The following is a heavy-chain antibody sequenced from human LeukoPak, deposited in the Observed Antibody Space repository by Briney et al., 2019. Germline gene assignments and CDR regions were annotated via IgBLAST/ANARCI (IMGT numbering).Heavy chain of an antibody. CDR2: INANSGGI. CDR1: GYIFTAYY. V-gene: IGHV1-2*02. Sequence: ASVKVSCKASGYIFTAYYMHWVRQAPGRGLEWMGWINANSGGINYAQKFQGRVTMTRDTSITTAYMEVSGLRSDDTAVYFCARGEIDGPDFDQWGQGTLVTVSS. D-gene: IGHD5-24*01. CDR3: ARGEIDGPDFDQ. J-gene: IGHJ4*02.